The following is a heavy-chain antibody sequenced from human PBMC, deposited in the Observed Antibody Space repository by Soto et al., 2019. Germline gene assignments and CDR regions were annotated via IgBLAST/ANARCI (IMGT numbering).Heavy chain of an antibody. J-gene: IGHJ3*02. Sequence: QVQLQQWGAGLLKPSETLSLTCAVYGGSFSGYYWSWIRQPPGKGLEWIGEINHSGSTNYNPSLKSRVTISVDTSKNQFSLKLSSVTDADTAVYYCARGYCGGDCYTDYYDSSVHAFDIWGQGTMVTVSS. CDR1: GGSFSGYY. CDR3: ARGYCGGDCYTDYYDSSVHAFDI. D-gene: IGHD2-21*02. CDR2: INHSGST. V-gene: IGHV4-34*01.